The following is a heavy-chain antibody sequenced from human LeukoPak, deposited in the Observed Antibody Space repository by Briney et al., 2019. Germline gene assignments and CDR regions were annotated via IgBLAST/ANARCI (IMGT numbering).Heavy chain of an antibody. D-gene: IGHD6-19*01. Sequence: GESLKISCAASGFTFSTYWMHWVRQAPGKGLVWVSRINSDGSSTTYADSVKGRFTISRDNAKNTLYLQMNSLRAEDTAVYYCARVTVAGTNYLDYWGQGTLVTVSS. CDR3: ARVTVAGTNYLDY. J-gene: IGHJ4*02. CDR2: INSDGSST. V-gene: IGHV3-74*01. CDR1: GFTFSTYW.